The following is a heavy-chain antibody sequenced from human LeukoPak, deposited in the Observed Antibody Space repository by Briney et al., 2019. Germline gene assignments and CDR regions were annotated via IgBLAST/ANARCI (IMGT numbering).Heavy chain of an antibody. CDR1: GGSISSSSYY. CDR3: ARVSGPNYYYYGMDV. J-gene: IGHJ6*02. Sequence: SETLSLTCTVSGGSISSSSYYWGWIRQPPGKGLEWIGYIYYSGSTNYNPSLKSRVTISVDTSKNQFSLKLSSVTAADTAVYYCARVSGPNYYYYGMDVWGQGTTVTVSS. CDR2: IYYSGST. V-gene: IGHV4-61*05.